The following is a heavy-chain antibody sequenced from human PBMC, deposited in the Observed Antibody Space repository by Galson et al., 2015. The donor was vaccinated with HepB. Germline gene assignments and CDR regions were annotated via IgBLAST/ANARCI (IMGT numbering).Heavy chain of an antibody. CDR3: AKGTWGFWGGYFDY. CDR2: ISYDGSNK. CDR1: GFTFSSYG. J-gene: IGHJ4*02. V-gene: IGHV3-30*18. D-gene: IGHD3-3*01. Sequence: SLRLSCAASGFTFSSYGMHWVRQAPGKGLEWVAVISYDGSNKYYADSVKGRFTISRDNSKNTLYLQMNSLRAEDTAVYYCAKGTWGFWGGYFDYWGQGTLVTVSS.